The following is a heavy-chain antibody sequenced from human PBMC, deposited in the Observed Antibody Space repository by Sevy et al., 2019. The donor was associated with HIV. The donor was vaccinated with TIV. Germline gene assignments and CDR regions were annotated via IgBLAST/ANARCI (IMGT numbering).Heavy chain of an antibody. J-gene: IGHJ4*02. CDR1: GFTFSSYS. V-gene: IGHV3-48*02. CDR2: ISSSSSTI. Sequence: GGSLRLSCAASGFTFSSYSMNWVRQAPGKGLEWVSYISSSSSTIYYADSLKGRFTISRDNAKNSLYLQMNSLRDEDTAVYYCARVHYYDSSGYRNYFDYWGQGTLVTVSS. CDR3: ARVHYYDSSGYRNYFDY. D-gene: IGHD3-22*01.